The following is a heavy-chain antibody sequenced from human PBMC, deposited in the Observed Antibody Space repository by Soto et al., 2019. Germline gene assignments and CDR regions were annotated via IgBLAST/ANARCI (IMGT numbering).Heavy chain of an antibody. D-gene: IGHD1-26*01. CDR3: ATESGELLWGYYYYYGMDV. V-gene: IGHV1-24*01. CDR2: FDPEDGET. CDR1: GYTLTELS. J-gene: IGHJ6*02. Sequence: SVKVSCKVSGYTLTELSMHWVRQAPGKGLEWMGGFDPEDGETIYAQKFQGRVTMTEDTSTDTAYMELSSLRSEDTAVYYCATESGELLWGYYYYYGMDVWGQGTTVTVSS.